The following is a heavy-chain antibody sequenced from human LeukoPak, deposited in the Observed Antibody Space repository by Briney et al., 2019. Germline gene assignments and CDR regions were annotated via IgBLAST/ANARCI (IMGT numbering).Heavy chain of an antibody. D-gene: IGHD3-3*01. CDR1: GFTFSYYA. Sequence: GGSLRLSCAASGFTFSYYAMHWVRQAPGKGLEWVAVISYDGSNEYYADSVKGRFTISRDNSKNTLYLQMNSLRAEDTAVYYCAKLYDFWSGYYMDRDYWGQGTLVTVSS. CDR3: AKLYDFWSGYYMDRDY. V-gene: IGHV3-30-3*02. J-gene: IGHJ4*02. CDR2: ISYDGSNE.